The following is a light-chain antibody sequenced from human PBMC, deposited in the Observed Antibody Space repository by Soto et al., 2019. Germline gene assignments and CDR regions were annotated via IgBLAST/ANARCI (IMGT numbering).Light chain of an antibody. CDR1: SSDVGGYNY. V-gene: IGLV2-14*01. J-gene: IGLJ1*01. Sequence: QSVLTQPASVSGSPGQSITISCTGTSSDVGGYNYVSWYQQYPGKAPKFMIYDVSNRPSGVSNRFPGSKSGNTASLTISGLQAEDEADYYCSSYTSSSTQVFGTGTKVTVL. CDR2: DVS. CDR3: SSYTSSSTQV.